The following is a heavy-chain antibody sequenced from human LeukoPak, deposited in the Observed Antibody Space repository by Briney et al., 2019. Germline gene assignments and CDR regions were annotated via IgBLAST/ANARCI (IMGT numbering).Heavy chain of an antibody. J-gene: IGHJ4*02. CDR2: IRYDGSNK. CDR3: AKELGYCSGGSCVIDY. CDR1: GFTFNNYG. Sequence: PGGSLRLSCAASGFTFNNYGMHWVRQAPGKGLEWVAFIRYDGSNKYYADSVKGRFTISRDNSKNTLYLQMNSLRAEDTAVYYCAKELGYCSGGSCVIDYWGQGTLVTVSS. D-gene: IGHD2-15*01. V-gene: IGHV3-30*02.